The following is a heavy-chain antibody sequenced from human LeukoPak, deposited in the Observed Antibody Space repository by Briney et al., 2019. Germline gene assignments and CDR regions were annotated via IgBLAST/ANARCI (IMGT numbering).Heavy chain of an antibody. CDR2: IIPIFGTA. CDR3: ARDRGYYDSSRSYYFDY. D-gene: IGHD3-22*01. CDR1: GGTFSSYA. V-gene: IGHV1-69*05. J-gene: IGHJ4*02. Sequence: GASVKVSCKASGGTFSSYAISWVRQAPGQGLEWMGGIIPIFGTANYAQKFQGRVTITTDESTSTAYMELSSLRSEDTAVYYCARDRGYYDSSRSYYFDYWGQGTLVTVSS.